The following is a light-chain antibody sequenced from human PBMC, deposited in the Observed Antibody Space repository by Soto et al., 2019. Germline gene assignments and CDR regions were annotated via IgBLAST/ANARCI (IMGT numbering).Light chain of an antibody. CDR1: SSDVGIYNL. V-gene: IGLV2-23*01. CDR3: CSYAGSITFV. J-gene: IGLJ1*01. CDR2: EGT. Sequence: LTQPASVSGSPGQSITISCTGTSSDVGIYNLVSWYQQRPDKAPKLVIYEGTKRPSGVSNRFSGSKSGNTASLTISGLQADDEADYYCCSYAGSITFVFGTGTKVTVL.